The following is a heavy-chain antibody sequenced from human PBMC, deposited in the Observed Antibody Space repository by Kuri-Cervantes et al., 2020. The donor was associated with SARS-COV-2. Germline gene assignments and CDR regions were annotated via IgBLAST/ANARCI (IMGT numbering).Heavy chain of an antibody. Sequence: GESLKIPCAASGFTFSNAWMSWVRQAPGKGPEWVGSIKSKTDGGTTDYAAPVKGRFTISRDDSKNTLYLQMNSLKTEDTAVYYCTTDPRGYDFWSGYYSPRKKIADYWGQGTLVTVSS. CDR1: GFTFSNAW. CDR2: IKSKTDGGTT. D-gene: IGHD3-3*01. V-gene: IGHV3-15*01. J-gene: IGHJ4*02. CDR3: TTDPRGYDFWSGYYSPRKKIADY.